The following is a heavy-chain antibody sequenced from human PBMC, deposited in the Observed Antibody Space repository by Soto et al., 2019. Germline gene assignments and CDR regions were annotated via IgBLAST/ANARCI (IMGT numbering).Heavy chain of an antibody. V-gene: IGHV3-33*01. CDR1: GFTFSSYG. CDR3: ARDRSYYGSGSYPSPLFDP. Sequence: PGGSLRLSCAASGFTFSSYGMHWVRQAPGKGLDWVAVIWYDGSNKYYADSVKGRFTISRDNSKNTLYLQMNSLRAEDTAAYYCARDRSYYGSGSYPSPLFDPWGQGTLVTVSS. CDR2: IWYDGSNK. D-gene: IGHD3-10*01. J-gene: IGHJ5*02.